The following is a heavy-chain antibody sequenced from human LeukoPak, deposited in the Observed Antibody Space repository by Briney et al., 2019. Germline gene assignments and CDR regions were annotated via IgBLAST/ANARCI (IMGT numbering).Heavy chain of an antibody. V-gene: IGHV1-18*01. CDR3: ARAGGWAREDYKGEALDV. CDR1: RYTFSTFG. J-gene: IGHJ3*01. Sequence: ASEKVSCKASRYTFSTFGISRVRQAPGHDLEWMGCISTYKGVTNNAQKSQGRVTMTADTSTRTPDMELRSRRSDDTPLCNCARAGGWAREDYKGEALDVWGQGTKVTVSS. D-gene: IGHD6-19*01. CDR2: ISTYKGVT.